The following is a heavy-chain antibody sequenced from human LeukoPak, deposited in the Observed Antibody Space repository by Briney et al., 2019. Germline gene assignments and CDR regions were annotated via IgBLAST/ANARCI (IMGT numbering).Heavy chain of an antibody. CDR1: GFTFSSYA. CDR3: AKDGSITMIVVVISYFDY. CDR2: ISGSGGST. J-gene: IGHJ4*02. D-gene: IGHD3-22*01. Sequence: GGSPRLSCAASGFTFSSYAMSWVRQAPGKGLEWVSAISGSGGSTYYADSVKGRFTISRDNSKNTLYLQMNSLRAEDTAVYYCAKDGSITMIVVVISYFDYWGQGTLVTVSS. V-gene: IGHV3-23*01.